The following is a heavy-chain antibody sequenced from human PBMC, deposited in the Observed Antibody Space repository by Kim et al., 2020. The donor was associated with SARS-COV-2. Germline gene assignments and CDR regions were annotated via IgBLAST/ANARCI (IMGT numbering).Heavy chain of an antibody. Sequence: SGPTLVNPTQTLTLTCTFSGFSLSTSGVGVGWIRQPPGKALEWLALIYWDDDKRYSPSLKSRLTITKDTSKNQVVLTMTNMDPVDTATYYCAHTELVYYYGYYYYYGMDVWGQGTTVTVSS. CDR1: GFSLSTSGVG. CDR2: IYWDDDK. D-gene: IGHD3-10*01. J-gene: IGHJ6*02. V-gene: IGHV2-5*02. CDR3: AHTELVYYYGYYYYYGMDV.